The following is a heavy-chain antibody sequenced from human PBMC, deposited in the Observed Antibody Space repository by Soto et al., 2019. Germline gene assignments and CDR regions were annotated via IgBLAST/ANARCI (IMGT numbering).Heavy chain of an antibody. D-gene: IGHD4-17*01. J-gene: IGHJ1*01. V-gene: IGHV3-30*18. CDR2: ISYDGSNK. Sequence: QVQLVESGGGVVQPGRSLRLSCAASGFTFSSYGMHWVRQAPGKGLEWVAVISYDGSNKYYADSVKGRFTISRDNSKNTLYLQMNSLRAEDTAVYYCANEAGTPYGDYVRYFQHWGQGTLVTVSS. CDR3: ANEAGTPYGDYVRYFQH. CDR1: GFTFSSYG.